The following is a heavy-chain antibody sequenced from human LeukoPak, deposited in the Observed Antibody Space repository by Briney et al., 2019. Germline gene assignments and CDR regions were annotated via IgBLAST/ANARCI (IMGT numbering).Heavy chain of an antibody. Sequence: GGSLRLSCAASGFTFSGYSMTWVRQAPGKGLEWVSYISSGRSTIYYADSVKGRFTISRDNAENSLYLQMNSLRAEDTAVYYCARDLNSIAAAEDYWGQGTLVTVSS. CDR2: ISSGRSTI. CDR3: ARDLNSIAAAEDY. CDR1: GFTFSGYS. V-gene: IGHV3-48*04. J-gene: IGHJ4*02. D-gene: IGHD6-13*01.